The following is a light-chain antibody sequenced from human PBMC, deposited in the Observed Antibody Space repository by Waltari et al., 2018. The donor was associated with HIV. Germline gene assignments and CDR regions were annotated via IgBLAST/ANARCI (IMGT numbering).Light chain of an antibody. CDR3: HQYASFPPS. CDR2: EVS. V-gene: IGKV1D-16*01. CDR1: PHISSW. Sequence: DTQLTQSPSSLSASVGDRVPITCRATPHISSWLAWYQQRPGKAPNSLIHEVSNLQKVAPSRFIGSGSGTDFNLTINGLQSEDFAIYYCHQYASFPPSFGGGTKIEI. J-gene: IGKJ4*01.